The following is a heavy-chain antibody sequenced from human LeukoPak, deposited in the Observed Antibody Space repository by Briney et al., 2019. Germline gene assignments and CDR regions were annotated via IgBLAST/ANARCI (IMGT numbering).Heavy chain of an antibody. Sequence: PSETLSLTCTVSGGSISSSSYYWGWNRQPPGKGLEWIGSIYYSGSTYYNPSLKSRVTISVDTSKNQFSLKLSSVTAADTAVYYCARKELGIIDYWGQGTLVTVSS. CDR3: ARKELGIIDY. J-gene: IGHJ4*02. CDR2: IYYSGST. V-gene: IGHV4-39*01. D-gene: IGHD7-27*01. CDR1: GGSISSSSYY.